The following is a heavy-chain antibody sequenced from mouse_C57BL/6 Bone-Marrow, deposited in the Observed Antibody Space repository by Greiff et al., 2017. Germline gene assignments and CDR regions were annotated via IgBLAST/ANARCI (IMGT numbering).Heavy chain of an antibody. J-gene: IGHJ1*03. CDR1: GYTFTSYW. V-gene: IGHV1-74*01. CDR3: AIPYSSLATVVPYWYFDV. CDR2: IHPSDSAT. Sequence: QVQLQQPGAELVKPGASVKVSCKASGYTFTSYWMHWVKQRPGQGLEWIGRIHPSDSATNYNQKFKGKATLTVDKSSSTAYMQLSSLTSEDSAVYYCAIPYSSLATVVPYWYFDVWGTGTTVTVSS. D-gene: IGHD1-1*01.